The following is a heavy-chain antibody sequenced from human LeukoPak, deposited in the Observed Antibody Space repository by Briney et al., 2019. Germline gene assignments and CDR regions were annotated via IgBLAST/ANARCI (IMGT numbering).Heavy chain of an antibody. CDR3: ARDLGDILTGSWFDP. D-gene: IGHD3-9*01. CDR1: GGSIRSTTYY. V-gene: IGHV4-39*07. Sequence: SETLSLTCTVSGGSIRSTTYYWGWIRQPPGKGLEWIGSIYYSGSTYYNPSLKSRVAISVDTSKNQFSLKLSSVTAADTAVYYCARDLGDILTGSWFDPWGQGTLVTVSS. CDR2: IYYSGST. J-gene: IGHJ5*02.